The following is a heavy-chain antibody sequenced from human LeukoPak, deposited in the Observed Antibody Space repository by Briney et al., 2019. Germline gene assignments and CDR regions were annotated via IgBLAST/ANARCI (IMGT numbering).Heavy chain of an antibody. CDR3: AREWGDYYYYYYMDV. Sequence: PSETLSLTCTVSGGSISSGSYYWSWIRQPAGKGLEWIGRIYTSGGTNYNPSLKSRVTISVDTSKNQFSLKLSSVTAADTAAYYCAREWGDYYYYYYMDVWGKGTTVTVSS. CDR2: IYTSGGT. V-gene: IGHV4-61*02. D-gene: IGHD3-16*01. CDR1: GGSISSGSYY. J-gene: IGHJ6*03.